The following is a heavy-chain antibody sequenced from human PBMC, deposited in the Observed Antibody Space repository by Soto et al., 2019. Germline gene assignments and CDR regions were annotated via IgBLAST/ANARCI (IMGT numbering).Heavy chain of an antibody. D-gene: IGHD6-19*01. V-gene: IGHV1-18*01. CDR1: GYTFTSYG. Sequence: ASVKVSCKASGYTFTSYGISWVRQAPGQGIEWMGWISAYNGNTNYAQKLQGRVTMTTDTSTSTAYMELRSLRSDDTAVYYCARVGPDSSGWGGNWFDPWGQGTLVTVSS. CDR2: ISAYNGNT. CDR3: ARVGPDSSGWGGNWFDP. J-gene: IGHJ5*02.